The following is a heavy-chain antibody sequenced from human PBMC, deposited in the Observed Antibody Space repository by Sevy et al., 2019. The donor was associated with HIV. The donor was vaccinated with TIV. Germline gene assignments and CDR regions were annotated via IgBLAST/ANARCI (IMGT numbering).Heavy chain of an antibody. CDR2: IYHSGST. CDR3: ARADSLYCSSTSCPPGY. J-gene: IGHJ4*02. V-gene: IGHV4-4*02. Sequence: SETLSLTCAVSGGSISSSNWWSWVRQPPGKGLEWIGEIYHSGSTNYNPSLKSRVTISVDKSKNQFSLKLSPVTAADTAVYYCARADSLYCSSTSCPPGYWGQGTLVTVSS. CDR1: GGSISSSNW. D-gene: IGHD2-2*01.